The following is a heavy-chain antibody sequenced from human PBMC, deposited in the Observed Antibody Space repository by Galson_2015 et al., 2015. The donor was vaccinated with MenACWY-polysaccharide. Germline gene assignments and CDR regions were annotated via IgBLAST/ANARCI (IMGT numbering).Heavy chain of an antibody. D-gene: IGHD4-11*01. CDR1: GFTFSSHW. J-gene: IGHJ4*02. CDR3: ARDPDTSSKIDY. Sequence: SLRLSCAASGFTFSSHWMSWVRQAPGKRLEWVANINEHGSPMYYADSVKGRFTISRDNAKNSLYLQMNTLRVEDTAVHYCARDPDTSSKIDYWGQGTLVTVSS. V-gene: IGHV3-7*01. CDR2: INEHGSPM.